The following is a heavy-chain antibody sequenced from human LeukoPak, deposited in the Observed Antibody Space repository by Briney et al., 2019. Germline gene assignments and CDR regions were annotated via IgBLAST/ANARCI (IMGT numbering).Heavy chain of an antibody. CDR1: GYSFTSNW. Sequence: GESLKISCKGSGYSFTSNWISWVRQMPGKVLEWMGRIDPSDSYTNYSPSFQGHVTISADKSISTAYLQWSSLKASDTAMYYCARQPEGTWFDPWGQGTLVTVSS. D-gene: IGHD1-1*01. J-gene: IGHJ5*02. CDR2: IDPSDSYT. V-gene: IGHV5-10-1*01. CDR3: ARQPEGTWFDP.